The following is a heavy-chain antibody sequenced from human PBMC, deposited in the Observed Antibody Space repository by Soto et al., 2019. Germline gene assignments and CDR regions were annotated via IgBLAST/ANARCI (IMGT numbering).Heavy chain of an antibody. Sequence: QVQLVESGGGVVQPGRSLRLSCAASGFIFSDYAMHWVRQAPGKGLEWVAVISYGGDNKYYADSVRGRFAISRDNLKNTHDLQMNRLNPEDTAVYHCAKARHSTSWYGLEADLWGQGTLVTVSS. J-gene: IGHJ4*02. CDR3: AKARHSTSWYGLEADL. CDR1: GFIFSDYA. D-gene: IGHD6-13*01. V-gene: IGHV3-30*09. CDR2: ISYGGDNK.